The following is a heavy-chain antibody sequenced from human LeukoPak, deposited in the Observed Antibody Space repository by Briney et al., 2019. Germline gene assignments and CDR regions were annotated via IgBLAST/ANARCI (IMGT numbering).Heavy chain of an antibody. Sequence: AGGSLRLSCAASGFTLSKHPMYWVRQAPGKGLEWVSSLSDTGDSRHYADSVKGRFTVSRDSARSALYLQMNSLRAEDTAVYYCAKGDCASGSCYFDDWGQGSQVTVSS. J-gene: IGHJ4*02. V-gene: IGHV3-23*01. D-gene: IGHD2-8*01. CDR1: GFTLSKHP. CDR2: LSDTGDSR. CDR3: AKGDCASGSCYFDD.